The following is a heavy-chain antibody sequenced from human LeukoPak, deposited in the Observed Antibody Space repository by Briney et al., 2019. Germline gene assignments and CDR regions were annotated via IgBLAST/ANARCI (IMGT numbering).Heavy chain of an antibody. V-gene: IGHV3-23*01. Sequence: PGGSLRLSCAASGFTFSSYSMNWVRQAPGKGLEWVSAISGSGGSTYYADSVKGRFTISRDNSKNTLYLQMNSLRAEDTAVYYCANAEHDYGFDYWGQGTLVTVSS. J-gene: IGHJ4*02. CDR3: ANAEHDYGFDY. CDR2: ISGSGGST. CDR1: GFTFSSYS. D-gene: IGHD4-17*01.